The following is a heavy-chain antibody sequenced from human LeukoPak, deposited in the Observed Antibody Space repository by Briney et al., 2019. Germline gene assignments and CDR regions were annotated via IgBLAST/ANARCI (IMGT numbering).Heavy chain of an antibody. Sequence: GGSLRLSCAAPGYSFKDYGMHWVRQPPGKGLEWVSAINWNGGGTDYADSVKGRFTIFRDNAKNSLYLQLSSLRPEDTALYYCAKHLTAINTYIFFGLDVWGQGTSVTVSS. V-gene: IGHV3-9*01. D-gene: IGHD2-21*02. CDR3: AKHLTAINTYIFFGLDV. CDR1: GYSFKDYG. J-gene: IGHJ6*02. CDR2: INWNGGGT.